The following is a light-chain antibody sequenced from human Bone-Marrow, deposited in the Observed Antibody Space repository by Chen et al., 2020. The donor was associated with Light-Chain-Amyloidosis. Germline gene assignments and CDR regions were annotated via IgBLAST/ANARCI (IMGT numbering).Light chain of an antibody. CDR1: SGSFATNY. J-gene: IGLJ3*02. Sequence: FMLTQPHSVSESPGATVIISCTRSSGSFATNYVQWYQQRPGSSPTTVIYEDDQRPSGVPDRFSGSIDRSSNSASLTSSGLKTEDEADYYCQSYQGSSQGVFGGGTKLTVL. CDR2: EDD. CDR3: QSYQGSSQGV. V-gene: IGLV6-57*01.